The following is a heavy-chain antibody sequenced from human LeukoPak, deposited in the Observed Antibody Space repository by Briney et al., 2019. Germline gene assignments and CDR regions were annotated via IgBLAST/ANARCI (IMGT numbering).Heavy chain of an antibody. Sequence: SETLSLTCTVSGGSVSSSSYYWGWIRHPPGRGLEWIGSIYHSGSTYYNPSLKSRVTISVDTSKNQFSLKLSSVTAADTAVYYCARVSYDILTGYGGLDYWGQGTLVTVSS. CDR3: ARVSYDILTGYGGLDY. D-gene: IGHD3-9*01. CDR1: GGSVSSSSYY. CDR2: IYHSGST. V-gene: IGHV4-39*07. J-gene: IGHJ4*02.